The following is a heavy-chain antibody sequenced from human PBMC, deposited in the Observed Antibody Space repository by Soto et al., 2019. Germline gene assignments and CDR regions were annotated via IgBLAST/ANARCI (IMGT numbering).Heavy chain of an antibody. CDR3: ANSQGTADTEWDYYYYYGMDV. V-gene: IGHV3-30*18. Sequence: GGSLRLSCAASGFTFSSYGMHWVRQAPGKGLEWVAVISYDGSNKYYADSVKGRFTISRDNSKNTLYLQMNSLRAEDTAVYYCANSQGTADTEWDYYYYYGMDVWGQGTTVTVSS. J-gene: IGHJ6*02. D-gene: IGHD6-13*01. CDR1: GFTFSSYG. CDR2: ISYDGSNK.